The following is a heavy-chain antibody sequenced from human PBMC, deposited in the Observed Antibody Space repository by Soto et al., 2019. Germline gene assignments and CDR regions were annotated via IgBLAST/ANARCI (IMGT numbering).Heavy chain of an antibody. J-gene: IGHJ2*01. CDR3: ARVGVVVAATPSWYFDL. D-gene: IGHD2-15*01. V-gene: IGHV3-53*04. CDR1: GFTVSSNY. CDR2: IYSGGST. Sequence: EVQLVESGGGLVQPGGSLRLSCAASGFTVSSNYMSWVRQAPGKGLGRVSVIYSGGSTYYADSVKGRFTISRHNSKNTLYLQMNSLRAEDTAVYYCARVGVVVAATPSWYFDLWGRGTLVTVSS.